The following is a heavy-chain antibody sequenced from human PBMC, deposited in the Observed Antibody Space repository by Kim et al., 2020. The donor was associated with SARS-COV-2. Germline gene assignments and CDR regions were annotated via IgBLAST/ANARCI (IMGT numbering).Heavy chain of an antibody. Sequence: SRVTISVDTSKNQFSLKLSSVTAADTAVYYCARNLRFLEWLSWPGTLDYWGQGTLVTVSS. V-gene: IGHV4-34*01. D-gene: IGHD3-3*01. J-gene: IGHJ4*02. CDR3: ARNLRFLEWLSWPGTLDY.